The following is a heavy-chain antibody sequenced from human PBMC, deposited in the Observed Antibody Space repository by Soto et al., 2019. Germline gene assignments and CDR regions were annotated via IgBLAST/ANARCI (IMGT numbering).Heavy chain of an antibody. CDR3: ARPPLPGYSIHFNS. Sequence: EVQLVQSGAEVKKPGESLKISCKASGYIFNDYWIGWVRQMPGKGLEWMGIVYPRDSDTRYSPSFQGQVTISADRSTGTAFLQWRSLKASDTALYYCARPPLPGYSIHFNSWGQGTLVTVSS. V-gene: IGHV5-51*01. D-gene: IGHD2-15*01. J-gene: IGHJ4*02. CDR2: VYPRDSDT. CDR1: GYIFNDYW.